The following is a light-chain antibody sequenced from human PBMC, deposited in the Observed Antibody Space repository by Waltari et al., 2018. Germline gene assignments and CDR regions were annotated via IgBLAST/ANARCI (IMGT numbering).Light chain of an antibody. CDR3: QQGNSIPWT. CDR2: RIS. V-gene: IGKV3D-7*01. Sequence: VLTQSPTFMAAPQGERVTISCTASSSVSTSYLHWYQQKPGFPPRLLVYRISSLASGVPARFSGSGSGTSYTLTISSMEAEDAANYYCQQGNSIPWTFGQGTKVEIK. CDR1: SSVSTSY. J-gene: IGKJ1*01.